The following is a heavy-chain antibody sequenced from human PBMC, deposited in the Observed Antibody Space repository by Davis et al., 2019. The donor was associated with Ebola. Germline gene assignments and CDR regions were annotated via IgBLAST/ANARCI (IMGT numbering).Heavy chain of an antibody. Sequence: SETLSLTCTVSGGSVSSGSYYWSWIRQPPGKGLEWIGYIYYSGSTNYNPSLKSRVTISVDKSKNQFSLKLSSVTAADTAVYYCARDQGWLQLGYFDYWGQGTLVTVSS. CDR2: IYYSGST. V-gene: IGHV4-61*01. D-gene: IGHD5-24*01. CDR3: ARDQGWLQLGYFDY. CDR1: GGSVSSGSYY. J-gene: IGHJ4*02.